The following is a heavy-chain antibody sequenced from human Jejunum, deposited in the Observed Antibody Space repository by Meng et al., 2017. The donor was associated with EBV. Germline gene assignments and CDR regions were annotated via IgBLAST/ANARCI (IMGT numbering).Heavy chain of an antibody. CDR1: GGSINSYY. CDR3: AAYDFWSGYPPPV. V-gene: IGHV4-59*01. Sequence: QVQLQESGPGLVKPSETLSLTCIVSGGSINSYYWSWIRQSPGKGLEWIGYVYYSGSTNYNPSLESRVTISVDTSKHQVSLKLSSVTAADTAVYYCAAYDFWSGYPPPVWGQGTTVTVSS. CDR2: VYYSGST. D-gene: IGHD3-3*01. J-gene: IGHJ6*02.